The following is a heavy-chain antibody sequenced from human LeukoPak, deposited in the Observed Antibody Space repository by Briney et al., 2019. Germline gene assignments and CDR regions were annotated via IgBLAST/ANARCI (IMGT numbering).Heavy chain of an antibody. D-gene: IGHD3-10*01. J-gene: IGHJ4*02. CDR1: GDSISSGGYY. CDR3: ASGLGLWFGEAEFDY. Sequence: PSETLSLTCTVSGDSISSGGYYWSWIRQHPGKGLEWIGYIYYSGGTYYNPSLKSRVILSVDTSENQFSLKLSSVTAADTAVYYCASGLGLWFGEAEFDYWGQGTLVTVSS. V-gene: IGHV4-31*03. CDR2: IYYSGGT.